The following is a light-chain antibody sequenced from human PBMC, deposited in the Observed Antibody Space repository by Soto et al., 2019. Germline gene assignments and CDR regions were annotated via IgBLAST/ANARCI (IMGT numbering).Light chain of an antibody. J-gene: IGKJ1*01. Sequence: EIVLTQSPATLSLSPGERATLSCRASQSVSSYLAWYQQKPGQAPRLLIYDASNRATGIPARFSGSGSGTDFTLTISSLEPDDFAVYYCQQRSNWLLTFGQGTKVEIK. CDR2: DAS. V-gene: IGKV3-11*01. CDR1: QSVSSY. CDR3: QQRSNWLLT.